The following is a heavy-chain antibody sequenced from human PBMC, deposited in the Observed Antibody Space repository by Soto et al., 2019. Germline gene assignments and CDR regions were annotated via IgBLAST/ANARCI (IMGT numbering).Heavy chain of an antibody. CDR1: GYTFTSYG. J-gene: IGHJ4*02. Sequence: QVQLVQSGAEVKKPGASVKVSCKASGYTFTSYGISWVRQAPGQGLEWMGWISAHNGNTNYAQKLQGRVTMTTDTSTSTAYMELRSLRSNDTAVYYCARDRGQTIVVVPFDYWGQGTLVTVSS. CDR2: ISAHNGNT. CDR3: ARDRGQTIVVVPFDY. V-gene: IGHV1-18*01. D-gene: IGHD2-21*01.